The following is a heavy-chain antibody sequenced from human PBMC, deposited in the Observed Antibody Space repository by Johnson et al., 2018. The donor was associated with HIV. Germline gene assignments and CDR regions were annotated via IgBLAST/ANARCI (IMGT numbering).Heavy chain of an antibody. V-gene: IGHV3-9*01. CDR2: ISGNSGSI. CDR3: AKDMGSSWYDPWDAFDI. Sequence: VQVVESGGVVVQPGGSLRLSCAASGFTFDDYAMHWVRQVPGKGLEWVSGISGNSGSIGYADSVKGRFTISRDNAKNSLYLQMNSLRAEDTALYYCAKDMGSSWYDPWDAFDIWGQGTVVTVSS. J-gene: IGHJ3*02. D-gene: IGHD6-13*01. CDR1: GFTFDDYA.